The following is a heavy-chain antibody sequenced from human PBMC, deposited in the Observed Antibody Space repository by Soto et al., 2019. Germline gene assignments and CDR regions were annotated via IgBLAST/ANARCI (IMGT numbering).Heavy chain of an antibody. CDR1: GGTFSSYA. CDR2: IIPIFGTA. D-gene: IGHD6-13*01. Sequence: SVKVSCKASGGTFSSYAISWVRQAPGQGLEWMGGIIPIFGTANYAQKFQGRVTITADESTSTAYMELSSLRSEDTAVYYCASPSQQLKYYYGMDVWGQGTTVTVSS. J-gene: IGHJ6*02. CDR3: ASPSQQLKYYYGMDV. V-gene: IGHV1-69*13.